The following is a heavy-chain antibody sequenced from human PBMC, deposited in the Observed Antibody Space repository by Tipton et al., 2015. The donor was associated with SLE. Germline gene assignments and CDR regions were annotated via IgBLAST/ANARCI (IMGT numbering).Heavy chain of an antibody. Sequence: QLVQSGADVKPPGASVSISCKASGYTFTTYYIHWVRQTPGQGLELMGVINPSGDDSISAPKFWARVSMTRDTSMNTVYMDLRSLRSEDTAVYFCAGETASTDTKKFESWGQGSLVTVSP. J-gene: IGHJ4*02. CDR1: GYTFTTYY. D-gene: IGHD1-1*01. V-gene: IGHV1-46*01. CDR3: AGETASTDTKKFES. CDR2: INPSGDDS.